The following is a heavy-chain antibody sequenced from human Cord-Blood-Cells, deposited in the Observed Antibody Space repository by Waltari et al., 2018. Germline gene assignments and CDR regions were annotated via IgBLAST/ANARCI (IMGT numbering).Heavy chain of an antibody. Sequence: QVQLQQWGAGLLKPSETLSLTCAVYGGSFSGYYWSWIRQPPGKGLEWIGEINHSGSTNYNPSLKRRVTISVDTSKNQFSLKLSSVTAADTAVYYCARHVWGEYSSSWYAFDIWGQGTMVTVSS. CDR3: ARHVWGEYSSSWYAFDI. D-gene: IGHD6-13*01. V-gene: IGHV4-34*01. J-gene: IGHJ3*02. CDR2: INHSGST. CDR1: GGSFSGYY.